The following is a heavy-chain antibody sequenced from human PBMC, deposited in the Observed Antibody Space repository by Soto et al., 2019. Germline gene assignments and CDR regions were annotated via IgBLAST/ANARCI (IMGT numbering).Heavy chain of an antibody. CDR2: IYYSGST. CDR3: AREYDYGGNDAFDI. J-gene: IGHJ3*02. CDR1: GGSISSYY. V-gene: IGHV4-59*01. D-gene: IGHD4-17*01. Sequence: QVQLQESGPGLVKPSETLSLTCTVSGGSISSYYWSWIRQPPGKGLEWIGYIYYSGSTNYNPSLKSRVTISVDTSNNQFSLKLSSVTAADTAVYYCAREYDYGGNDAFDIWGQGTMVTVSS.